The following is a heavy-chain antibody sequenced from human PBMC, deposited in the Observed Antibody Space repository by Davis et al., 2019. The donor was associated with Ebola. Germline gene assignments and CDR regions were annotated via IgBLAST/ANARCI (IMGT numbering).Heavy chain of an antibody. CDR2: INIDGSST. CDR1: GFTFSSNW. Sequence: PGGSLRLSCAASGFTFSSNWMHWVRQAPGKGLVWVSRINIDGSSTSYADSVKGRFTISRDNAKNSLYLQMNSLRAEDTAVYYCARHYCSSTSCYAGIYYYYYGMDVWGQGTTVTVSS. CDR3: ARHYCSSTSCYAGIYYYYYGMDV. D-gene: IGHD2-2*01. V-gene: IGHV3-74*01. J-gene: IGHJ6*02.